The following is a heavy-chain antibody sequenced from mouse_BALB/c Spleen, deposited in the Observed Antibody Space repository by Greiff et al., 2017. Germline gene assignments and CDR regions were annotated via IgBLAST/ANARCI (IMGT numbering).Heavy chain of an antibody. J-gene: IGHJ3*01. CDR3: ARNPSNYYGSSYWFAY. Sequence: VQLQQSGPGLVQPSQSLSITCTVSGFSLTSYGVHWVRQSPGKGLEWLGVIWSGGSTDYNAAFISRLSISKDNSKSQVFFKMNSLQANDTAIYYCARNPSNYYGSSYWFAYWGQGTLVTVSA. V-gene: IGHV2-2*02. CDR2: IWSGGST. CDR1: GFSLTSYG. D-gene: IGHD1-1*01.